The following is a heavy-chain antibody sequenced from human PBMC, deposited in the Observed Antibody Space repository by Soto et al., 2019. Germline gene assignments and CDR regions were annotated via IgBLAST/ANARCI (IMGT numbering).Heavy chain of an antibody. J-gene: IGHJ3*02. D-gene: IGHD1-7*01. V-gene: IGHV1-18*01. Sequence: QVQVVQSGTEVKEPGASVKVSCKASGYTFSTYGITWVRQAPGRGLEWMGWLSAHSGKTKYAQKFQGRVTRATDASTSTAYRELRSLRSDDTAVYYCARDLSALELYPPGAFDIWGQGTMVTVSS. CDR2: LSAHSGKT. CDR3: ARDLSALELYPPGAFDI. CDR1: GYTFSTYG.